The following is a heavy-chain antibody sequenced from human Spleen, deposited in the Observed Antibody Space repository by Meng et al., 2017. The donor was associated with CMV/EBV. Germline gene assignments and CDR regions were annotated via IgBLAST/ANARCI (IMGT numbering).Heavy chain of an antibody. V-gene: IGHV3-74*01. CDR3: ARYRSITDSGVGLDS. Sequence: GGSLRLSCAASEFTFSDYYMTWIRQAPGKGLVWVSRLNPFGSGINYADSVKGRFTISRDNAKNTLYLQMNSLRADDTAVYYCARYRSITDSGVGLDSWGQGTLVTVSS. CDR2: LNPFGSGI. J-gene: IGHJ4*02. CDR1: EFTFSDYY. D-gene: IGHD4/OR15-4a*01.